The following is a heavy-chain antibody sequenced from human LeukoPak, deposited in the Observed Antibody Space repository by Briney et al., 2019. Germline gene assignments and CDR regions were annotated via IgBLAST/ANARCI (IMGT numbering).Heavy chain of an antibody. CDR3: ARGHWQLEV. V-gene: IGHV3-11*01. J-gene: IGHJ4*02. D-gene: IGHD3-3*01. CDR2: IVRNGETA. CDR1: GFTFSDYY. Sequence: TGGSLRLSCGASGFTFSDYYMSWIRQAPGKGLEWVSYIVRNGETAYYADSVKGRFTISRDNAQNPLFLQMDSLRDEDTATYYCARGHWQLEVWGQGSLGTVSS.